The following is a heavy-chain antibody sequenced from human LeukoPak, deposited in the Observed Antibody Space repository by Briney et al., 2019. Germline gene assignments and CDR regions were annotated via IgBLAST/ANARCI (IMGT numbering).Heavy chain of an antibody. CDR1: CGSINSSSYF. D-gene: IGHD5-18*01. J-gene: IGHJ6*03. CDR3: ARTGGYGYNYYYYYMDV. CDR2: IYYSGST. Sequence: PSETLSITCTVSCGSINSSSYFWGWIRQPPGKGLEWFGTIYYSGSTYYNPSLKSRVTISVDTSKNQFSLKLSSVTAADTAVYYCARTGGYGYNYYYYYMDVWGKGTTVTVSS. V-gene: IGHV4-39*07.